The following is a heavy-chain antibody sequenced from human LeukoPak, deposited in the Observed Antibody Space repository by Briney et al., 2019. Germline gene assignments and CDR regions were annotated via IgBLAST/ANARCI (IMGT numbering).Heavy chain of an antibody. J-gene: IGHJ4*02. V-gene: IGHV4-39*07. Sequence: SETLSLTCTVSGGSISSSSYYWGWIRQPPGKGLEWIGSIYYSGSTYYNPSLKSRVTISVDTSKNQFSLKLSSVTAADTAVYYCATNLYGSGSYFAWSYWGQGTLVTVSS. CDR3: ATNLYGSGSYFAWSY. CDR1: GGSISSSSYY. CDR2: IYYSGST. D-gene: IGHD3-10*01.